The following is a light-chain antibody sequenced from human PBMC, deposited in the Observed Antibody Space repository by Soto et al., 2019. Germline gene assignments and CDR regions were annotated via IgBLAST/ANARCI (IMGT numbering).Light chain of an antibody. J-gene: IGLJ1*01. Sequence: QYTLAQPPYASGSPGQSVTISCTGTSSDVGGYNYVSWYQQHPGKAPKLIISEVSKRPSGVPDRFSGSKSGNTASLTVSGLQAEDEADYYCTSHAGSNNYVFGTGTKVTVL. CDR3: TSHAGSNNYV. CDR2: EVS. V-gene: IGLV2-8*01. CDR1: SSDVGGYNY.